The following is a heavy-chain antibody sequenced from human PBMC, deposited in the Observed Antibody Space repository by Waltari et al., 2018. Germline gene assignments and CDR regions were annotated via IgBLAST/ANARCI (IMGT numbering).Heavy chain of an antibody. D-gene: IGHD3-22*01. V-gene: IGHV1-69*13. CDR3: ARGGNYYDSSGYYPDGYYYYYGMDV. CDR1: GGTFSSYA. CDR2: IIPIFGTA. Sequence: QVQLVQSGAEVKKPGSSVKVSCKASGGTFSSYAISWVRQAPGQGLEWMGGIIPIFGTANYAQKCQGRVTITADESTSTAYMELSSLRSEDTAVYYCARGGNYYDSSGYYPDGYYYYYGMDVWGQGTTVTVSS. J-gene: IGHJ6*02.